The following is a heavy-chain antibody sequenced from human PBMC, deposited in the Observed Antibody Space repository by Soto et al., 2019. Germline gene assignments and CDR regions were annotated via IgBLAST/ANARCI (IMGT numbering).Heavy chain of an antibody. D-gene: IGHD4-17*01. CDR1: GFTFIRDG. J-gene: IGHJ4*02. CDR2: ITDNGGST. V-gene: IGHV3-23*01. CDR3: AKERATTTAFDY. Sequence: GGSLRLSCAASGFTFIRDGMIWVRQAPGKGLEWVSLITDNGGSTYYADSVKGRFTISRDNTKNTLFLQMNSLRAEDTAVYYCAKERATTTAFDYWGQGALVTVSS.